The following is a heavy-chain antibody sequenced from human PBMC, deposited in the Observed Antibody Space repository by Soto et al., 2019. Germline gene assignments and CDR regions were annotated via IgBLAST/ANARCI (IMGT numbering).Heavy chain of an antibody. CDR2: ISGSGGTT. CDR3: ARGRGTPNYYYYYMDV. CDR1: GFTFSSYA. V-gene: IGHV3-23*01. Sequence: GGSLRLSCAASGFTFSSYAMSWVRQAPGKGLEWVSTISGSGGTTNYAESVKGRFAISRDNSKNTLYLQMNSLRAEDTAVYYCARGRGTPNYYYYYMDVWGKGTTVTVSS. J-gene: IGHJ6*03. D-gene: IGHD1-1*01.